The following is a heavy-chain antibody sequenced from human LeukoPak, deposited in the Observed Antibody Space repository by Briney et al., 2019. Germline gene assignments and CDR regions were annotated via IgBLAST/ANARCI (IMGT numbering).Heavy chain of an antibody. V-gene: IGHV6-1*01. D-gene: IGHD2-15*01. CDR1: VDSLSSNSAA. CDR2: TYYRSKWYN. J-gene: IGHJ3*02. Sequence: SQTLSLTCAISVDSLSSNSAAWNWIRQSTSRGLEWLGRTYYRSKWYNNYEVSEKSRITLNPDTCKNQLSLQLNSVTPEDTAVYYWARGDCSGGICYCDAAFDIWGQGAIVTVSS. CDR3: ARGDCSGGICYCDAAFDI.